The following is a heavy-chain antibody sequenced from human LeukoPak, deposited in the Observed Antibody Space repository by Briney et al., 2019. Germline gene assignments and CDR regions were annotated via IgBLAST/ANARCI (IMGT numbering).Heavy chain of an antibody. J-gene: IGHJ6*04. CDR2: ISYDGSNK. V-gene: IGHV3-30*04. Sequence: PGGSLRLSCAASGFSFSIYSMGWVRQAPGKGLEWVAVISYDGSNKYYANSVKGRFTISRDNSQNTLYLQMNSLRAEDTAVYYCARDSYLKGIAVAGTNYYYGMDVWGKGTTVTVSS. CDR3: ARDSYLKGIAVAGTNYYYGMDV. CDR1: GFSFSIYS. D-gene: IGHD6-19*01.